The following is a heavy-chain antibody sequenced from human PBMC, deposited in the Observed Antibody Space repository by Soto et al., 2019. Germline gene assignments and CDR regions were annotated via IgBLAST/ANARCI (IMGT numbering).Heavy chain of an antibody. J-gene: IGHJ4*02. D-gene: IGHD1-26*01. Sequence: QVQLVESGGGVVQPGRSLRLSCAASGFTFSSYGMHWVRQAPGKGLEWVAILSYAGSNTYYADSVKGRFTISRDNSKNTLYLQMNSLRAEDTSVYYCAKEGGLSGSYYISSSYYFDYWGQGTLVTVSS. CDR3: AKEGGLSGSYYISSSYYFDY. CDR1: GFTFSSYG. CDR2: LSYAGSNT. V-gene: IGHV3-30*18.